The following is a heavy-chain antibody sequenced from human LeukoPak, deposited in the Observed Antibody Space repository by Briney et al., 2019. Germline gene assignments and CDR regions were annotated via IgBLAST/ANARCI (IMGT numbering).Heavy chain of an antibody. CDR2: ITTSDGNT. CDR1: GFTFSSYT. J-gene: IGHJ4*02. V-gene: IGHV3-23*01. D-gene: IGHD7-27*01. Sequence: GGSLRLSCAAFGFTFSSYTMSWVRQAPGKGLEWVSTITTSDGNTYYADSVKGRFTVSRDNSKNTLFLQMNGLRAEDTAVYYCAKDGGLWVSAHWGDSWGRGTLVTVSS. CDR3: AKDGGLWVSAHWGDS.